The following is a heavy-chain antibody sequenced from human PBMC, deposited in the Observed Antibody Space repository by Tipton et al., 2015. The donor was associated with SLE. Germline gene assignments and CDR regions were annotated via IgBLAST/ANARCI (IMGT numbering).Heavy chain of an antibody. Sequence: QSGAEVKKPGASVKVSCKASGYTFTSYGISWVRQAPGQGLEWMGWISAYNGNTNYARKLQGRVTMTTDTSTSTAYMELRSLRSDDTAVYYCARDPTGWRSSSTSCPFDYWGQGTLVTVSS. D-gene: IGHD2-2*01. CDR1: GYTFTSYG. CDR2: ISAYNGNT. V-gene: IGHV1-18*01. CDR3: ARDPTGWRSSSTSCPFDY. J-gene: IGHJ4*02.